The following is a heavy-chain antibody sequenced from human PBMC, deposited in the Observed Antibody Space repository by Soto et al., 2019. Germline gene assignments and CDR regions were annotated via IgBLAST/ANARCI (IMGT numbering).Heavy chain of an antibody. CDR1: GGSVSSSSYY. J-gene: IGHJ6*02. Sequence: SETLSLTCAVSGGSVSSSSYYWGWIRQPPGRGLEWIGSIYYSGSTYYNPSLKSRVTLSVDTSKNQFSLKLSSVTAADTAVYYCPSVDTAMVNYYYGMDVWGQGTTVTVSS. D-gene: IGHD5-18*01. V-gene: IGHV4-39*01. CDR3: PSVDTAMVNYYYGMDV. CDR2: IYYSGST.